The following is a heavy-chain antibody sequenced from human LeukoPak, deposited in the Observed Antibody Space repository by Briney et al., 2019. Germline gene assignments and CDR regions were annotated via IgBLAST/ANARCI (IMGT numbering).Heavy chain of an antibody. D-gene: IGHD3-3*01. J-gene: IGHJ4*02. V-gene: IGHV3-74*01. Sequence: PGGSLRLSCAASGFTFNNYAMSWVRQAPGKGLVWVSRINSDGTSTTYADSVKGRFTISRDNAKNTLYLQINSLRAEDTAVYYCARDAFGVDKSPFWGQGTLVTVCS. CDR3: ARDAFGVDKSPF. CDR2: INSDGTST. CDR1: GFTFNNYA.